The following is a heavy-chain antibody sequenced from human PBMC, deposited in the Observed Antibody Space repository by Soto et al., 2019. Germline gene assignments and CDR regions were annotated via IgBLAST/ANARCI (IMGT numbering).Heavy chain of an antibody. CDR3: ATVYGDYFHAFPM. D-gene: IGHD4-17*01. CDR1: GFIFNDHA. CDR2: IISTGEST. V-gene: IGHV3-23*01. J-gene: IGHJ3*02. Sequence: GSLRLSCAASGFIFNDHAMAWVRQAPGQGLEWVSTIISTGESTYYAESAKGRFTISRDNSKNTLYLQMDSLRAEDTALYYCATVYGDYFHAFPMWGQGTMVTVSS.